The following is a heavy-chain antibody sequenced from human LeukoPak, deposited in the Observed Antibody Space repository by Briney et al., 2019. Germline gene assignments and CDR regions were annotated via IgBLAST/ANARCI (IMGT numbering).Heavy chain of an antibody. V-gene: IGHV3-23*01. D-gene: IGHD3-9*01. CDR2: ISGSGGST. J-gene: IGHJ4*02. Sequence: GGSQRLSCAASGFTFSSYAMSWVRQAPGKGLEWVSAISGSGGSTYYADSVKGRFTISRDNSKNTLYLQMNSLRAEDTAVYYCAKDLPSLRYFDWSFDYWGQGTLVTVSS. CDR3: AKDLPSLRYFDWSFDY. CDR1: GFTFSSYA.